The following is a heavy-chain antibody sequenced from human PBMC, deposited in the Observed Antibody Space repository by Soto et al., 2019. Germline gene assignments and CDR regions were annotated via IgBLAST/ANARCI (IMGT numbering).Heavy chain of an antibody. D-gene: IGHD3-16*01. CDR2: ISGGASDK. CDR1: GFMFSAYW. Sequence: EVQLVESGGGLVQPGGSLRLSCEASGFMFSAYWMSWVRQDPRKGLEWVAAISGGASDKFYVDSVKGRFTISRDDAKNSLYLQMNGLRDEDTTVYHCVREDWGRFAQWGQGPLVTVSS. CDR3: VREDWGRFAQ. J-gene: IGHJ4*02. V-gene: IGHV3-7*01.